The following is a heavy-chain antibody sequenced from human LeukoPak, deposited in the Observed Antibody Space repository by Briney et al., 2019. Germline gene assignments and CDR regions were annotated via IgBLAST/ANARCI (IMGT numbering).Heavy chain of an antibody. D-gene: IGHD3-22*01. CDR3: ARGSPNMIEGAFDI. V-gene: IGHV4-38-2*02. CDR1: GYYISSGYY. J-gene: IGHJ3*02. CDR2: FFHSGST. Sequence: SETLSLTCTVSGYYISSGYYWGWIRQPPGKGLEWIGSFFHSGSTYYNPSLKSRVTISVDTSKNQFSLNLSSVTAADTAVYYCARGSPNMIEGAFDIWGQGTMVTVSS.